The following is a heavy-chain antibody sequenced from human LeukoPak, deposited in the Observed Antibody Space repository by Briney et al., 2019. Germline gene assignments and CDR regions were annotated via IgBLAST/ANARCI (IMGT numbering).Heavy chain of an antibody. D-gene: IGHD3-16*01. CDR3: AKSLTDTFGGVMVFLSLDY. V-gene: IGHV1-8*01. CDR1: GYTFTSYD. J-gene: IGHJ4*02. CDR2: MNPNSGNT. Sequence: ASVKVSCKASGYTFTSYDINWVRQATGQGLEWMGWMNPNSGNTGYAQKFQGRVTMTRNTSISTAYMELSSLRSEDTAVYYCAKSLTDTFGGVMVFLSLDYWGQGTLVTVSS.